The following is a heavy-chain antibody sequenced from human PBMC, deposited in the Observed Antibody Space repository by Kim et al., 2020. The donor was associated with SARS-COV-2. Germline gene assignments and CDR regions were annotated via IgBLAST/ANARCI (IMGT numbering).Heavy chain of an antibody. Sequence: SETLSLTCTVSGGSISSSSYYWGWIRQPPGKGLEWIGSIYYSGSTYYNPSLKSRVTISVDTSKNQFSLKLSSVTAADTAVYYCARHDEWRRRNLWFGAHWFDPWGQGTLVTVSS. CDR2: IYYSGST. D-gene: IGHD3-10*01. V-gene: IGHV4-39*01. J-gene: IGHJ5*02. CDR1: GGSISSSSYY. CDR3: ARHDEWRRRNLWFGAHWFDP.